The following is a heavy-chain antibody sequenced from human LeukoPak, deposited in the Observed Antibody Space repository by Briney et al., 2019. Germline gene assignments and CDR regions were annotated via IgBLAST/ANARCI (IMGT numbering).Heavy chain of an antibody. CDR3: AREDSSSWYFRYFDY. J-gene: IGHJ4*02. D-gene: IGHD6-13*01. CDR2: IYYSGST. V-gene: IGHV4-30-4*08. CDR1: GGSISSGGYY. Sequence: PSQTLSLTCTVSGGSISSGGYYWSWLRQPPGKGLEWFGYIYYSGSTYYNPSLKSRVTISVDTSKNQCSLKLSSVTAADTAVYYCAREDSSSWYFRYFDYWGQGTLVTVSS.